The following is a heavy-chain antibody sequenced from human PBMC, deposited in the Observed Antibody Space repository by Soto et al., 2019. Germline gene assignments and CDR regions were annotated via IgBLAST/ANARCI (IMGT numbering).Heavy chain of an antibody. J-gene: IGHJ4*02. V-gene: IGHV3-9*01. CDR1: GFTFGDYA. CDR3: AKGQYPLGYLDY. Sequence: PGGTLRLSCAASGFTFGDYAMHSVRQATGKGLEWVSGISWNSDSIGYVDSVRGRFTISRDNAKNSLYLQLNSLRPEDTALYYCAKGQYPLGYLDYWGQGTLVTVSS. D-gene: IGHD2-2*01. CDR2: ISWNSDSI.